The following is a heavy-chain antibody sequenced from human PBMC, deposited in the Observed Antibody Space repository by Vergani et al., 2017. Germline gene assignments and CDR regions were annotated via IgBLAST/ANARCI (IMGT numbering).Heavy chain of an antibody. J-gene: IGHJ4*02. Sequence: QVQLQESGPGLVKPSETLSLTCTVSGGSISSYYWSWIRQPPGKGLEWIGYIYYSGSTNYNPSLKSRVTISVDTSKTQFSLKLSSLTAADTAVYYCARALPLYGYSYDLVFDYWGQGTLVTVSS. CDR1: GGSISSYY. CDR3: ARALPLYGYSYDLVFDY. V-gene: IGHV4-59*01. D-gene: IGHD5-18*01. CDR2: IYYSGST.